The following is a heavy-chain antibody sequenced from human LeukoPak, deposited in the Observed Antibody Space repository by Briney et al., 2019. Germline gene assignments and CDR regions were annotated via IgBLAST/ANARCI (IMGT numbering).Heavy chain of an antibody. CDR3: ARADWLTGPDY. CDR2: ISGGGETT. Sequence: GGSLRLSCAASGFTFSSYGMGWVRQAPGKGLEWVSSISGGGETTYYADSVKGRFTISRDNAKNTLYLQMNSLRAEDTAVYYCARADWLTGPDYWGQGTLVTVSS. V-gene: IGHV3-23*01. J-gene: IGHJ4*02. D-gene: IGHD3/OR15-3a*01. CDR1: GFTFSSYG.